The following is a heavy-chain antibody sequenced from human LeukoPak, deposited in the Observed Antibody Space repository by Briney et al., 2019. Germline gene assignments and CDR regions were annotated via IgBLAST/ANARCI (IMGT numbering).Heavy chain of an antibody. D-gene: IGHD6-6*01. Sequence: GESLKISYKGSGYSFTSYWISWVRQMPGKGLEWMGRIDPSDSYTNYSPSFQGRVTISADKSISTAYLQWSSLKASDTAMYYCARFYSSSYNWFDPWGQGTLVTVSS. CDR2: IDPSDSYT. CDR1: GYSFTSYW. CDR3: ARFYSSSYNWFDP. J-gene: IGHJ5*02. V-gene: IGHV5-10-1*01.